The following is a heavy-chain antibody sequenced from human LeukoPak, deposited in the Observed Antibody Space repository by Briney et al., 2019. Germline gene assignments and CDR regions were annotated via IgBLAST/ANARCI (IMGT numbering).Heavy chain of an antibody. D-gene: IGHD3-10*01. CDR1: GGSFSGYY. CDR2: INHSGST. CDR3: ARNHYGSGLY. J-gene: IGHJ4*02. V-gene: IGHV4-34*01. Sequence: PSETLSLTCAVYGGSFSGYYWSWIRQPPGKGLEWIGEINHSGSTNYNPSLKSRVTISVDTSKNQFSLKLSSVTAADTAVYYCARNHYGSGLYWGQGTLVTVSS.